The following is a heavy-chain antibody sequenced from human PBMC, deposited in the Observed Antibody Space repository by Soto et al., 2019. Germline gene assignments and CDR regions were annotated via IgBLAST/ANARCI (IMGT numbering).Heavy chain of an antibody. CDR3: ARDGGYGMDV. V-gene: IGHV3-21*01. CDR1: GFTFSSYS. CDR2: ISSSSSYI. D-gene: IGHD3-16*01. J-gene: IGHJ6*02. Sequence: GGSLRLSCAASGFTFSSYSMNWVRQAPGKGLEWVSSISSSSSYIYYADSVKDPFTISRDNAKNSLYLQMNSLRAEDTAVYYCARDGGYGMDVWGQGTTVTVSS.